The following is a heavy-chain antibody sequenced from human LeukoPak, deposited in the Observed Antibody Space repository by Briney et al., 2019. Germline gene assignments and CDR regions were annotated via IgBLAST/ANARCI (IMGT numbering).Heavy chain of an antibody. CDR2: TNPKSGYT. CDR3: ARVAGSIDY. D-gene: IGHD1-26*01. CDR1: GYTFTTYD. V-gene: IGHV1-8*01. Sequence: ASVKVSCKASGYTFTTYDINWVRQATGQGLEWMGWTNPKSGYTGYAQKFQGRVTMSTDTSTSTAYMELSSLRSEDTAVYYCARVAGSIDYWGQGTLVTVSS. J-gene: IGHJ4*02.